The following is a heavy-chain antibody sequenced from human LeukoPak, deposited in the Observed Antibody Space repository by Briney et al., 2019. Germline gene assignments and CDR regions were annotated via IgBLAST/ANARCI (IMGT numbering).Heavy chain of an antibody. V-gene: IGHV4-59*01. CDR1: GGSIISYY. D-gene: IGHD5-18*01. CDR2: IYYRGST. CDR3: ARVKVGYSYGSPYFDY. Sequence: SETLSLTCTVSGGSIISYYWSWIRHPPGKGLECIGHIYYRGSTNYNPSLKSRVTISVDTSKNQFSLKLSYVTAADTAVYYCARVKVGYSYGSPYFDYWGQGTVVTVFS. J-gene: IGHJ4*02.